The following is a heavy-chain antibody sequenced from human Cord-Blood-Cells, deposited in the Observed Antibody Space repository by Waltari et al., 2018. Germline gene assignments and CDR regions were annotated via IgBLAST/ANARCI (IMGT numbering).Heavy chain of an antibody. D-gene: IGHD2-2*02. Sequence: QVQLVRSGAEVKKPGASVKVSCKASGYTFTSYGISWVRQAPGQGLEWMGWISAYNGNTNYAQKLKGRVTMTTDTSTSTAYMELRSLRSDDTAVYYCARDIVVVPAAIGADYWVQGTLVTVSS. CDR2: ISAYNGNT. V-gene: IGHV1-18*01. CDR3: ARDIVVVPAAIGADY. J-gene: IGHJ4*02. CDR1: GYTFTSYG.